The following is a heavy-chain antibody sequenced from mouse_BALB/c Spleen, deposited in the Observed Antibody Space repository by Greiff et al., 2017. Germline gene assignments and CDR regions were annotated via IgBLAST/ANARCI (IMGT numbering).Heavy chain of an antibody. CDR1: GYTFTSYY. CDR3: TRREGAMDY. Sequence: QVHVKQSGAELVKPGASVKLSCKASGYTFTSYYMYWVKQRPGQGLEWIGEINPSNGGTNFNEKFKSKATLTVDKSSSTAYMQLSSLTSEDSAVYYCTRREGAMDYWGQGTSVTVSS. V-gene: IGHV1S81*02. J-gene: IGHJ4*01. CDR2: INPSNGGT.